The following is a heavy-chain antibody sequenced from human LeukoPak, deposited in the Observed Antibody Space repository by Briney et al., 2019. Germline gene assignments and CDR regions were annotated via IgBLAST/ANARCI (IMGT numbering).Heavy chain of an antibody. V-gene: IGHV4-39*01. J-gene: IGHJ3*02. CDR3: ARLVDLEYGDYIGAFDI. D-gene: IGHD4-17*01. Sequence: ASETLSLTCTVSGGSIRSSYYYWGWIRQPPGKGLEWIGSIYDSGSTYYNPSLKSRVTISVDTSKNQFSLKLSSVTAADTAVYYCARLVDLEYGDYIGAFDIWGQGTMVTVFS. CDR2: IYDSGST. CDR1: GGSIRSSYYY.